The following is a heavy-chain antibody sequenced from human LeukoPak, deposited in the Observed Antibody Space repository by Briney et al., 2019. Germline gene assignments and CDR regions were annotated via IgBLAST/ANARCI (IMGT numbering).Heavy chain of an antibody. Sequence: GGSLRLSCAASKFTFSDYVMSWVRQAPGKGLEWVSSISPSGDFTYYADSVKGRFTISRDISKSMLYLQMDSLRAEDTAIYYCVRSTMTTTTRFDYWGQGTLVTVSS. CDR1: KFTFSDYV. CDR3: VRSTMTTTTRFDY. J-gene: IGHJ4*02. CDR2: ISPSGDFT. V-gene: IGHV3-23*01. D-gene: IGHD4-17*01.